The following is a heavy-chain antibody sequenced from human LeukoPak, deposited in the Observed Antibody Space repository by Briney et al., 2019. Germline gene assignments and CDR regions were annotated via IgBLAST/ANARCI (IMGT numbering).Heavy chain of an antibody. D-gene: IGHD3-10*01. CDR1: GFRFSDYY. CDR2: ISSTGNSI. V-gene: IGHV3-11*01. CDR3: AKGGIRYGYWFDH. Sequence: PGGSLRLSCAATGFRFSDYYMSWIRQAPGKGLEWVAYISSTGNSIFYADSVKCRFTISRDHAKNSLSLQLNSLRAEDTAVYYCAKGGIRYGYWFDHWGQGTLVTVSS. J-gene: IGHJ5*02.